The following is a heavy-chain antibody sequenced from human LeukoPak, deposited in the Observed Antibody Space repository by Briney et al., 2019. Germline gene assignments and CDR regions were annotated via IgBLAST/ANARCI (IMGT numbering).Heavy chain of an antibody. Sequence: GGSLRLSCAASGFTFSSYWMSWVRQAPGKGLERVANIKQDGSEKYYVDSVKGRFTISRDNAKNSLYLQMNSLRAEDTAVYYCARVAAGRSSDYWGQGTLVTVSS. CDR2: IKQDGSEK. D-gene: IGHD6-13*01. CDR3: ARVAAGRSSDY. CDR1: GFTFSSYW. J-gene: IGHJ4*02. V-gene: IGHV3-7*04.